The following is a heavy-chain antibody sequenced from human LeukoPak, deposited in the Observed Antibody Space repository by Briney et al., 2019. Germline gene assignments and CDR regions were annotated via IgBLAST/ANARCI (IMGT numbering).Heavy chain of an antibody. CDR2: IYYTGST. D-gene: IGHD3-10*01. Sequence: SETLSLTCTVSGGSISNYFWSWIRQPPGKGLEWIGYIYYTGSTNYNPSLKSRVTISVGTSKNQFSLKLSSVSAADTAVYYCARPSRSISTAGAFDIWGQGTMVTVSS. CDR3: ARPSRSISTAGAFDI. CDR1: GGSISNYF. J-gene: IGHJ3*02. V-gene: IGHV4-59*01.